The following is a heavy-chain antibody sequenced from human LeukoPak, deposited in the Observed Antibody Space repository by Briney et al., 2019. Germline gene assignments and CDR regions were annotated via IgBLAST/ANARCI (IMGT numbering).Heavy chain of an antibody. CDR2: INHSGST. CDR1: GGSFSGYY. CDR3: ALITMVRGVKVPRFGGTGY. Sequence: SETLSLTCAVYGGSFSGYYWSWIRQPPGKGLEWIGDINHSGSTNYNPSLKSRVTISVDTSKNQFSLKLSSVTAADTAVYYCALITMVRGVKVPRFGGTGYWGQGTLVTVSS. V-gene: IGHV4-34*01. J-gene: IGHJ4*02. D-gene: IGHD3-10*01.